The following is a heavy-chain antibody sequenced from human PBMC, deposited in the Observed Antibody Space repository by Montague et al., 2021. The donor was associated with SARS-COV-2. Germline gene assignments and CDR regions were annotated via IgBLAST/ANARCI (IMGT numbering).Heavy chain of an antibody. CDR3: ARGRPVQGSVRHFDWISSGALDF. CDR1: RGSFSNYY. Sequence: SETLSLTCAVSRGSFSNYYWTWIRQSPGTGLEWIGEINQGGTPNYTPSLKRRVTISLDTSKKQIPLKLNSVTVADTAVFFCARGRPVQGSVRHFDWISSGALDFWGQGSSVIVSS. V-gene: IGHV4-34*01. J-gene: IGHJ3*01. D-gene: IGHD3-9*01. CDR2: INQGGTP.